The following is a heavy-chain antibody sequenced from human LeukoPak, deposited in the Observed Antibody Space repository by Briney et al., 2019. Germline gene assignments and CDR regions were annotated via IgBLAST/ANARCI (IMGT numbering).Heavy chain of an antibody. CDR1: GGSISSSSYY. Sequence: SETLSLTCTVSGGSISSSSYYWGWIRQPPGKGLEWIGNIYYSGSTYYSPSLKSRVTISVDTSKNQFSLKLSSVTAADTAVYYCARGVPRGYSYGQYERWLQSTPKMFDYWGQGTLVTVSS. J-gene: IGHJ4*02. CDR2: IYYSGST. D-gene: IGHD5-18*01. V-gene: IGHV4-39*07. CDR3: ARGVPRGYSYGQYERWLQSTPKMFDY.